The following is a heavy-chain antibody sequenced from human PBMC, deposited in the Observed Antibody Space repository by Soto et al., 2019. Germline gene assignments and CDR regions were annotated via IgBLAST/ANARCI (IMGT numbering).Heavy chain of an antibody. CDR1: DSAISSYY. Sequence: PSETLSQTCTVSDSAISSYYWSWIRQPPGKGLEWIGYIYYSGSTNYNPSLKSRVTISVDTSKNQFSLKLSSVTAADTAVYYCARVRPSILSRWRAFDIWGQGTMVTVSS. J-gene: IGHJ3*02. D-gene: IGHD2-21*01. CDR3: ARVRPSILSRWRAFDI. V-gene: IGHV4-59*01. CDR2: IYYSGST.